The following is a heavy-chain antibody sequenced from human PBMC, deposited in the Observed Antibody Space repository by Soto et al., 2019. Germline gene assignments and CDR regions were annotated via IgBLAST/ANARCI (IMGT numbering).Heavy chain of an antibody. CDR1: GLSFRSYA. CDR3: AKVKGPHPSPYYGLDG. CDR2: NGGSGGST. Sequence: EVQLLESGGGLVQPGGSLRLSCEAPGLSFRSYAMSWVRQSPGKGMEWVSANGGSGGSTYYAGSVKSRFTISRENSKSTLYLQMNSPRAEDTAVDYCAKVKGPHPSPYYGLDGWGQGTTVTVSS. J-gene: IGHJ6*02. D-gene: IGHD2-2*01. V-gene: IGHV3-23*01.